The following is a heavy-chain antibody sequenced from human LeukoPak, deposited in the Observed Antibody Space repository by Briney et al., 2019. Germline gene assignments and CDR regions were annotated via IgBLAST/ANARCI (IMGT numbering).Heavy chain of an antibody. CDR1: GGSISSGSYY. Sequence: SETLSLTCTVSGGSISSGSYYWSWIRQPAGKGLEWIGRIYTSGSTNHNPSLKSRVTISVDTSKNQFSLKLSSVTAADTAVYYCAGMVTSPYYYMDVWGKGTTVTVSS. V-gene: IGHV4-61*02. J-gene: IGHJ6*03. CDR3: AGMVTSPYYYMDV. D-gene: IGHD5-18*01. CDR2: IYTSGST.